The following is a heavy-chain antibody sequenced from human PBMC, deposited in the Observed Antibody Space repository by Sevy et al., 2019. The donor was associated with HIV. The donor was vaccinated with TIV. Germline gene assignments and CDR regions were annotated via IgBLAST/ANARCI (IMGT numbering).Heavy chain of an antibody. J-gene: IGHJ6*02. CDR3: ARVFYTTGTIQNDYYYYGMDV. CDR1: GDSVSSNSAA. V-gene: IGHV6-1*01. CDR2: TYYRSKWYN. D-gene: IGHD1-1*01. Sequence: PAPPRQSQTLSLTCAISGDSVSSNSAAWNWIRQSPSRGLEWLGRTYYRSKWYNDYAVSVKSRITINPDTSKNQFSLQLNSVTPEDTAVYYCARVFYTTGTIQNDYYYYGMDVWCQGTTVTVSS.